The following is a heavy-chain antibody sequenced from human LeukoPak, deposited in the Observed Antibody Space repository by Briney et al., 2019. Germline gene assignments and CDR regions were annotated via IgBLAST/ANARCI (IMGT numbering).Heavy chain of an antibody. D-gene: IGHD3-22*01. Sequence: PSETLSLTCAVYGGSFSDYYWSWIRQPPGKGLEWIGEINHSGSTDYNPSLKSRVTRSGDTSKNQFSLKLSSVTAADTAVYYCAYSSGYQQNWGQGTLVTVSS. J-gene: IGHJ1*01. CDR2: INHSGST. CDR1: GGSFSDYY. CDR3: AYSSGYQQN. V-gene: IGHV4-34*01.